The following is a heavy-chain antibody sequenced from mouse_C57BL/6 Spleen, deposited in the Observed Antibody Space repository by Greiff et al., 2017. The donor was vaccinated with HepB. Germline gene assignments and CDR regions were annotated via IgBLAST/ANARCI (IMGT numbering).Heavy chain of an antibody. V-gene: IGHV1-82*01. J-gene: IGHJ1*03. D-gene: IGHD1-1*01. Sequence: QVQLQQSGPELVKPGASVKISCKASGYAFSSSWMNWVKQRPGKGLEWIGRIYPGDGDTNYNGKFKGKATLTADKYSSTSYMRLSSLTAEDSAVYFCAREDYYGSSYWYFYVWGTGTTVTVSS. CDR1: GYAFSSSW. CDR2: IYPGDGDT. CDR3: AREDYYGSSYWYFYV.